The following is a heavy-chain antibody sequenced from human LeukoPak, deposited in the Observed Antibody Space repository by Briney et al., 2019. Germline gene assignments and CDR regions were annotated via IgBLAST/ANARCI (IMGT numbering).Heavy chain of an antibody. V-gene: IGHV3-23*01. D-gene: IGHD3-22*01. J-gene: IGHJ2*01. CDR1: GFTFSSYA. CDR3: ARAQYYYDSSGYPDWYFDL. CDR2: ISGSGGST. Sequence: PGGSLRLSCAASGFTFSSYAMSWVRQAPGKGLEWVSAISGSGGSTYYADSVKGRFTISRDNSENTLYLQMNSLRAEDTAVYYCARAQYYYDSSGYPDWYFDLWGRGTLVTVSS.